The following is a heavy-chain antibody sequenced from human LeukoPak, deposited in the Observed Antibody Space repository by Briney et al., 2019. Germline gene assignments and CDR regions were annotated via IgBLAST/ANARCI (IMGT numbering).Heavy chain of an antibody. CDR3: ARSKSYSSGWTDFDW. J-gene: IGHJ4*02. CDR1: GFTFSSHD. V-gene: IGHV3-13*01. CDR2: IGTAGNT. D-gene: IGHD6-19*01. Sequence: GGSLRLSCAASGFTFSSHDMHWVRQPTGKGLEWVSVIGTAGNTYYADSVKGRFTISRENARNSLLLQMDNLRAEDTAVYYCARSKSYSSGWTDFDWWGQGTLVTLSS.